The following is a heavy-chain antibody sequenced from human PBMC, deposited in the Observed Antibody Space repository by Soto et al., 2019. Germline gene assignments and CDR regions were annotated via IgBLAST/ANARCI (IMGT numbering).Heavy chain of an antibody. CDR1: GFTFSSYA. Sequence: EVQLLESGGGLVQPGGSLRLSCAASGFTFSSYAMSWVRQAPGKGLEWVSAISGSGGSTYYADSVKGRFTTSRDNSKNTLYLQMNSLRAEDTAVYYCAKIGSLSSTTWDWFDPWGQGTLVTVSS. CDR3: AKIGSLSSTTWDWFDP. CDR2: ISGSGGST. V-gene: IGHV3-23*01. J-gene: IGHJ5*02. D-gene: IGHD2-2*01.